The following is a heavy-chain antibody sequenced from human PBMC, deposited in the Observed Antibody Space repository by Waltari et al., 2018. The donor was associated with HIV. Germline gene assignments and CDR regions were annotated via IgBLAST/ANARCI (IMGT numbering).Heavy chain of an antibody. D-gene: IGHD3-10*01. Sequence: EVQLVESGGGLVQPGGSLKLSCAASGFTFSGSTMHWARQASVRGLEWVGQIKKKANTYATAYAASVKGRFTISRDDSKNTAYLQMNSLEIEDTAVYYCTRLPTSYYVSGTYPFDYWGQGTLVTVSS. CDR2: IKKKANTYAT. CDR1: GFTFSGST. J-gene: IGHJ4*02. V-gene: IGHV3-73*01. CDR3: TRLPTSYYVSGTYPFDY.